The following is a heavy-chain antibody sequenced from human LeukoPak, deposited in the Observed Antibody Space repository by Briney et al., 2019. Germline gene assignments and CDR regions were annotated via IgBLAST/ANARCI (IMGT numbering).Heavy chain of an antibody. D-gene: IGHD1-26*01. CDR3: ARDARGGSYGVSDY. CDR2: IGAYNGNT. Sequence: GASVKVSCKASGYTFTSYGISWVRQAPGQGLEWMGWIGAYNGNTNYAQKLQGRVSMTTDTSTSTAYMELRSLRSDDTAVYYCARDARGGSYGVSDYWGQGTLVTVSS. V-gene: IGHV1-18*01. CDR1: GYTFTSYG. J-gene: IGHJ4*02.